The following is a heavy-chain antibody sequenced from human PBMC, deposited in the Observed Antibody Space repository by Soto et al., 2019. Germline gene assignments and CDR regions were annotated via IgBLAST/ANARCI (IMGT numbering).Heavy chain of an antibody. CDR3: AREGSYSAYNFAHGIQLWSFDF. V-gene: IGHV4-4*07. Sequence: SETLSLTCTVSGGSINTFYWSWVRQPAGKGLEWIGRIFSSGSTSYNPSLESRVAMSVDTSKNHFSLNLSSVTAADMAVYYCAREGSYSAYNFAHGIQLWSFDFWGQGALVTVSS. D-gene: IGHD5-12*01. CDR1: GGSINTFY. J-gene: IGHJ4*02. CDR2: IFSSGST.